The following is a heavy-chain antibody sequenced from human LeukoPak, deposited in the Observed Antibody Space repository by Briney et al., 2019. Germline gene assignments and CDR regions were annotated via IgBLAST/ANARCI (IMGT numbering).Heavy chain of an antibody. CDR2: ISGGGST. V-gene: IGHV3-23*01. CDR1: GFTFSSYA. J-gene: IGHJ1*01. D-gene: IGHD6-13*01. CDR3: AKDRRAAAVAEYFQH. Sequence: GGSLRLSCAASGFTFSSYAMSWVRQAPGKGLEWVPAISGGGSTYYADSVKGRFTISRDNSKNTLYLQMNSLRAEDTAVYYCAKDRRAAAVAEYFQHWGQGTLVTVSS.